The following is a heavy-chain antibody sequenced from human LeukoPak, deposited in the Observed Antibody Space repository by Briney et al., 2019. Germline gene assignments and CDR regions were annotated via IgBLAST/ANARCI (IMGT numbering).Heavy chain of an antibody. J-gene: IGHJ3*02. CDR1: GGSISSYY. CDR3: ARDSYYDSSGYYHDNAFDI. CDR2: IYTSGST. Sequence: SETLSLTCTVSGGSISSYYWSWIRQPAGKGLEWIGRIYTSGSTNYNPSLKSRVTMSVDTSKNQFSLRLSSVTAADTAVYYCARDSYYDSSGYYHDNAFDIWGQGTMVTVSS. D-gene: IGHD3-22*01. V-gene: IGHV4-4*07.